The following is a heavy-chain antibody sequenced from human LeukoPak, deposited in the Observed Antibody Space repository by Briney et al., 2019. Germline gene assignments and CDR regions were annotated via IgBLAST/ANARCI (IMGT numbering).Heavy chain of an antibody. J-gene: IGHJ4*02. V-gene: IGHV1-69*04. D-gene: IGHD1-26*01. CDR1: GATFSSYA. CDR3: ADGGSYSLYYFDY. Sequence: ASVKVSCKASGATFSSYAISWVRQAPGQGLEWMGRIIPILGIANYAQKFQGRVTITADKSKSTAYMELSSLRSEDTAVYYCADGGSYSLYYFDYWGQGTLVTVSS. CDR2: IIPILGIA.